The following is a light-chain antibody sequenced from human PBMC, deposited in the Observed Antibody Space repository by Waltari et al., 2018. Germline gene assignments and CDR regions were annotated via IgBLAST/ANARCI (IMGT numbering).Light chain of an antibody. J-gene: IGKJ1*01. Sequence: DIVMTQSPLSLPVTHGEPASISCRSSQSLLHSNGYNYVDWYLQRSGQSPQLLIYLGSNRASGVPDRFSGSGSGTDFTLKISRVEAEDVGVYYCMQSLQTPAFGQGTKVEIK. CDR1: QSLLHSNGYNY. CDR3: MQSLQTPA. CDR2: LGS. V-gene: IGKV2-28*01.